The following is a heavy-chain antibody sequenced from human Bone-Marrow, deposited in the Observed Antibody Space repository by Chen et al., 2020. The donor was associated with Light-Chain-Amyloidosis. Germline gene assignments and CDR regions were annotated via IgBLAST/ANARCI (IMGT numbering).Heavy chain of an antibody. CDR2: VYYTGNT. Sequence: VQLQESGPGVVKPSETLSLTCTVSGVSISSYYWSWIRQTPGQGLEWIGYVYYTGNTYYNPSLKSRCAMSVATSTSQVSLNVTSVTAADAAVYYCARVPPERWRRGFFDYWGQGILVTVSS. J-gene: IGHJ4*02. CDR3: ARVPPERWRRGFFDY. CDR1: GVSISSYY. V-gene: IGHV4-59*01.